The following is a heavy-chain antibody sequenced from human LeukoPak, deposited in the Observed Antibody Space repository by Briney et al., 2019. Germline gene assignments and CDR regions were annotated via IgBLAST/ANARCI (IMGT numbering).Heavy chain of an antibody. J-gene: IGHJ4*02. CDR1: GGSFSGYY. Sequence: SETLSLTCAVYGGSFSGYYWGWIRQPPGKGLEWIGEVNHSGSTNYNPSLKSRVTISVDTSKNQFSLKLSSVTAADTAVYYCAGGDSSWGVGYWGQGTLVTVSS. D-gene: IGHD6-13*01. CDR2: VNHSGST. V-gene: IGHV4-34*01. CDR3: AGGDSSWGVGY.